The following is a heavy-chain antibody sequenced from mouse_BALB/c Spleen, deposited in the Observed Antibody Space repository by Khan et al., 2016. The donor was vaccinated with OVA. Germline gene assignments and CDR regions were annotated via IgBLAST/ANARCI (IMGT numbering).Heavy chain of an antibody. CDR3: ARGGADYYRNDGGAMEY. CDR1: GYTFTTAG. V-gene: IGHV9-4*02. J-gene: IGHJ4*01. CDR2: INTHSGVP. Sequence: QIQLVQSGPELKKPGETVRISCKASGYTFTTAGIQWVQKMPGKGLKWIGWINTHSGVPKYAEDFKGRFAFSLEISVNTAYLQLTNLKNEDTATSFCARGGADYYRNDGGAMEYWGQGTSVTVSS. D-gene: IGHD2-14*01.